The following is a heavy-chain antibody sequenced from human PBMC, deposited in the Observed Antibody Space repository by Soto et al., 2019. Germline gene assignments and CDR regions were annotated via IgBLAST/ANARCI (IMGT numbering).Heavy chain of an antibody. V-gene: IGHV2-5*01. CDR2: IYWNDDK. CDR1: GFSLSTSGVG. J-gene: IGHJ5*02. D-gene: IGHD3-10*01. Sequence: SGPTLVNPTQTLTLTCTFSGFSLSTSGVGVGWIRQPPGKALEWLALIYWNDDKRYSPSLKSRLTITKDTSKNQVVLTMTNMDPVDTATYYCENNEGSVAAPSNWLDPWGQGTLVTVSS. CDR3: ENNEGSVAAPSNWLDP.